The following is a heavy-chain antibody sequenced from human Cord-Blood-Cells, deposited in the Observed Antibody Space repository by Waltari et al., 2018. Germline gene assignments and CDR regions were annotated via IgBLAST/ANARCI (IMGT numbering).Heavy chain of an antibody. J-gene: IGHJ4*02. V-gene: IGHV3-21*01. CDR1: GFTFSSYS. Sequence: EVQLVESGGGLVKPGGSLRLSCAASGFTFSSYSMNWVRQAPGKGLEWVSSISSSSSYIYYADSVKGRFTISRDNAKNSLYLQMNSLRAEDTAVYYCARDPIYDSSGYSYFDYWGQGTLVTVSS. CDR3: ARDPIYDSSGYSYFDY. CDR2: ISSSSSYI. D-gene: IGHD3-22*01.